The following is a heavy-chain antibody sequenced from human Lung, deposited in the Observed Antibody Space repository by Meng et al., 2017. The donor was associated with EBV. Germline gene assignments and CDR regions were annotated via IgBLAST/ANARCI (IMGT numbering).Heavy chain of an antibody. CDR3: ARGGTSSAPFDY. V-gene: IGHV4-31*03. J-gene: IGHJ4*02. Sequence: HVLRQEAGPGLVNPSQTLSLTCTVSGGSISSGGYYWSWIRQPPGKGLEWIGQINYSGITNYNPSLKSRVTISVDTSKNQFSLSLNSVTAADTAVYYCARGGTSSAPFDYWGQGTLVTVSS. D-gene: IGHD2-2*01. CDR2: INYSGIT. CDR1: GGSISSGGYY.